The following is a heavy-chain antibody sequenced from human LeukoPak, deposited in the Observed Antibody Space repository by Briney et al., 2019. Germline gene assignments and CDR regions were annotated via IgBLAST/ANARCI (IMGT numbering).Heavy chain of an antibody. V-gene: IGHV5-51*01. CDR1: GYNFTNFW. J-gene: IGHJ5*01. D-gene: IGHD4-17*01. CDR3: ARQRDYGDYDS. Sequence: GESLKISCEGSGYNFTNFWIGWVRQMPGKGLEWMGIIYPGDSDTRYSPSFQGQVTISADKSISTAYLQWSSLKASDTAMYYCARQRDYGDYDSWGQGTLVTVSS. CDR2: IYPGDSDT.